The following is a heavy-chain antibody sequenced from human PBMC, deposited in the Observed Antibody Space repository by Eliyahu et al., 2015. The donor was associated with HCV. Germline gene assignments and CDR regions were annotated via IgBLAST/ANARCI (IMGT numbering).Heavy chain of an antibody. D-gene: IGHD2-15*01. J-gene: IGHJ4*02. CDR1: GGSFSGYY. Sequence: QVQLQQWGAGLLKPSETLSLTCAVYGGSFSGYYWSWIRQPPGKGLEWIGEINHSGSTNYNPSLKSRVTISVDTSKNQFSLKLSSVTAADTAVYYCARRPYCSGGSCHYDYWGQGTLVTVSS. CDR3: ARRPYCSGGSCHYDY. V-gene: IGHV4-34*01. CDR2: INHSGST.